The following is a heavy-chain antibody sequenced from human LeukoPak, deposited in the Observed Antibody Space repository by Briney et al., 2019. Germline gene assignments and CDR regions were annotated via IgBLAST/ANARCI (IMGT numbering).Heavy chain of an antibody. V-gene: IGHV5-51*01. J-gene: IGHJ4*02. D-gene: IGHD4-11*01. CDR1: GYSFTSYW. CDR3: ARQTPIFDHADYIADASNFDY. CDR2: IYPGDSDT. Sequence: GGSLRLSCKGSGYSFTSYWIGWVRQMPGKGLEWMGIIYPGDSDTRYSPSFQGQVTISADKSISTAYLQWSSLKASDTAMYYCARQTPIFDHADYIADASNFDYWGQGTLVTVSS.